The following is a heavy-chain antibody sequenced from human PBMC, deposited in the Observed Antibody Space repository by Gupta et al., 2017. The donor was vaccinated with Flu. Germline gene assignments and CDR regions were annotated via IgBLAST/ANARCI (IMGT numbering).Heavy chain of an antibody. CDR2: ISGGGGST. J-gene: IGHJ4*02. CDR1: GFTFGGFA. Sequence: EVELLESGGTLVQPGGSLRLSCAVSGFTFGGFAMSWVRQAPGKGLEWVSVISGGGGSTNYAGSVKGRFTISRDNSKNTLYLQMNNLKAEDTALYYCAKDRDALTGNPPGDYWGQGTLGHRLL. CDR3: AKDRDALTGNPPGDY. V-gene: IGHV3-23*01. D-gene: IGHD3-9*01.